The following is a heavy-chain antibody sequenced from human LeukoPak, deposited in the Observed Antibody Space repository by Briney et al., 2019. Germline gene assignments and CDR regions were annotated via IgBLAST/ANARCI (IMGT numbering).Heavy chain of an antibody. CDR2: IWYDGSNK. CDR1: GFTFSSYG. Sequence: GGSLRLSCAASGFTFSSYGMHWVRQAPGKGLEWVAVIWYDGSNKYYANSVKGRFTISRDNSKNTLYLQMNSLRAEDTAVYYCARDLGGSYYGTDVWGRGTTVTVSS. CDR3: ARDLGGSYYGTDV. J-gene: IGHJ6*02. V-gene: IGHV3-33*01. D-gene: IGHD1-26*01.